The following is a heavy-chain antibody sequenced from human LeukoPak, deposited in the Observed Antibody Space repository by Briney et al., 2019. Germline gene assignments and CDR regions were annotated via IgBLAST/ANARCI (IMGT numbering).Heavy chain of an antibody. CDR2: MYYSGNT. CDR1: GGSISSSSYY. V-gene: IGHV4-39*01. D-gene: IGHD6-13*01. CDR3: ARRSMAGAGSFDY. J-gene: IGHJ4*02. Sequence: PSENLSLTCTVSGGSISSSSYYWGWIRQPPGKGLERIGSMYYSGNTYYNPSLKSRVTISVDTSKNQFSLKVSSVTAADTAVYYCARRSMAGAGSFDYWGQGTLVTLSS.